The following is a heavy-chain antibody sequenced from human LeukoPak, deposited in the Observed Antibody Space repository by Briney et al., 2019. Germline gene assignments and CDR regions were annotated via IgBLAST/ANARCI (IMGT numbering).Heavy chain of an antibody. CDR2: INHSGST. Sequence: SETLSLTCAVYGGSFSGYYWSWIRQPPGKGLEWIGEINHSGSTNYNPSLKSRVTISVDTSKNQFSLKLSSVTAADTAVYYCADASGNARFDYWGQETLVTVSS. J-gene: IGHJ4*02. D-gene: IGHD3-10*01. V-gene: IGHV4-34*01. CDR3: ADASGNARFDY. CDR1: GGSFSGYY.